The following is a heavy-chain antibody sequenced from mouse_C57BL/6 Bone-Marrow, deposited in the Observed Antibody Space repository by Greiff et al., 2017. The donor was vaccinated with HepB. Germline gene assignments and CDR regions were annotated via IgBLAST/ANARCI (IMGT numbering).Heavy chain of an antibody. V-gene: IGHV1-54*01. Sequence: VKLMESGAELVRPGTSVKVSCKASGYAFTNYLIEWVKQRPGQGLEWIGVINPGSGGTNYNEKFKGKATLTADKSSSTAYMQLSSLTSEDSAVYFCARGGNYSRWYFDVWGTGTTVTVSS. CDR2: INPGSGGT. D-gene: IGHD2-1*01. J-gene: IGHJ1*03. CDR1: GYAFTNYL. CDR3: ARGGNYSRWYFDV.